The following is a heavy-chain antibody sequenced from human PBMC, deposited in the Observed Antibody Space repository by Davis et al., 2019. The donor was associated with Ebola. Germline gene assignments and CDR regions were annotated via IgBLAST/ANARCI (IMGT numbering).Heavy chain of an antibody. V-gene: IGHV3-9*01. J-gene: IGHJ3*02. D-gene: IGHD6-19*01. Sequence: LSLTCTVSGGSISSYYWSWVRQPPGKGLEWVSGISWNSGSIGYADSVKGRFTISRDNAKNSLYLQMNSLRAEDTALYYCAKGIIAVAISAFDIWGQGTMVTVSS. CDR1: GGSISSYY. CDR3: AKGIIAVAISAFDI. CDR2: ISWNSGSI.